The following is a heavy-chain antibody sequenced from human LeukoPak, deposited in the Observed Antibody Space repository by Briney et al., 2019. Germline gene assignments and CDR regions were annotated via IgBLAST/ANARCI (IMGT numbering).Heavy chain of an antibody. CDR1: GGYIITSGHY. J-gene: IGHJ5*02. CDR2: IYYTGVT. D-gene: IGHD4-23*01. V-gene: IGHV4-39*07. CDR3: ARERSSSGGHSWFDP. Sequence: SETLSLTCTVSGGYIITSGHYWGWIRQPPGKGLEWIGSIYYTGVTSSNPFFRSRMSISVDTSKNQFSLNLTSVTAADAAVYYCARERSSSGGHSWFDPWGQGTLVTVSS.